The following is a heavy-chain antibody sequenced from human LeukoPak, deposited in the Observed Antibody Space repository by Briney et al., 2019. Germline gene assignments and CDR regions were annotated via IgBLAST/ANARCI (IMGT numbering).Heavy chain of an antibody. CDR1: GFSVSSSY. J-gene: IGHJ4*02. V-gene: IGHV3-53*01. CDR2: IYSGGST. D-gene: IGHD2-2*02. Sequence: PGGSLRVSCVVSGFSVSSSYINWVRQAPGKGLEWVSVIYSGGSTFYADSVKDRFTISRDNSENTVYLQMNSLRAEDTAVYYCARYPIVVVPAAISFDYWGQGTLVTVSS. CDR3: ARYPIVVVPAAISFDY.